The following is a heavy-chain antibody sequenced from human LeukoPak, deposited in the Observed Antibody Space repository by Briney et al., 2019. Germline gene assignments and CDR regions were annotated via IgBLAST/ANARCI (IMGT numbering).Heavy chain of an antibody. V-gene: IGHV4-59*08. CDR3: ARGGTSSSYGDYGIFDY. CDR2: IYYSGRT. D-gene: IGHD4-17*01. CDR1: GGSISSYY. J-gene: IGHJ4*02. Sequence: SETLSLTCTVSGGSISSYYWSWIRQPPGKGLEWIGYIYYSGRTNYNPSLKSRVTISVDTSKNQFSLKLSSVTAADTAVYYCARGGTSSSYGDYGIFDYWGQGTLVTVSS.